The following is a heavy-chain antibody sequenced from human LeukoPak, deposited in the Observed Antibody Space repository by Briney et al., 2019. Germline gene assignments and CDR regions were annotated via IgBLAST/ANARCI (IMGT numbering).Heavy chain of an antibody. J-gene: IGHJ4*02. CDR3: AREGNYDILTGYYKEFDY. CDR1: GGSISSSSYY. D-gene: IGHD3-9*01. CDR2: IYYSGST. V-gene: IGHV4-39*07. Sequence: SETLSLTCTVSGGSISSSSYYWGWIRQPPGKGLEWIGSIYYSGSTYYNPSLKSRVTISVDTSKNQFSLKPSSVTAADTAVYYCAREGNYDILTGYYKEFDYWGQGTLVTVSS.